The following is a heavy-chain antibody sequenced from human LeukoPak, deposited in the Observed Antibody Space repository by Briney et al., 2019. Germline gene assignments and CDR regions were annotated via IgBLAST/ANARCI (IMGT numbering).Heavy chain of an antibody. V-gene: IGHV3-74*01. CDR3: AGRRYSGYDTLGY. Sequence: PGGTLRLSCAVSGITFSSDWMHCGRQAPGKGLVWVSRISSDGSSTSYADSVKGRFTISRDNAKNTLYLQMNSLRAEDTAVYYCAGRRYSGYDTLGYWGQGTLVTVSS. CDR2: ISSDGSST. J-gene: IGHJ4*02. D-gene: IGHD5-12*01. CDR1: GITFSSDW.